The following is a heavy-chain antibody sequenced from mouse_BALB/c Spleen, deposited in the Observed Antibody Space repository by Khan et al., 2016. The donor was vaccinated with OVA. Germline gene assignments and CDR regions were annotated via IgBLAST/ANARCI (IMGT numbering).Heavy chain of an antibody. CDR3: ARHEDYYGSRPYFDY. D-gene: IGHD1-1*01. CDR1: GITFSRYS. V-gene: IGHV5-9-3*01. Sequence: EVELVESGGGLVKPGGSLKLSCVASGITFSRYSMSWVRQTPAKRLEWVASISSGGSYTYYPDSVKGRFTLSRDNAENTLYLQMSSLRSEDTAIYYCARHEDYYGSRPYFDYWGQGTTLTVSS. J-gene: IGHJ2*01. CDR2: ISSGGSYT.